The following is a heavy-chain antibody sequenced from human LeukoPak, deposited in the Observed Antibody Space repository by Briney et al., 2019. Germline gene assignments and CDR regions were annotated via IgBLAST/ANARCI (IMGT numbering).Heavy chain of an antibody. CDR3: ARQSYYDFWSGYYTFDY. D-gene: IGHD3-3*01. V-gene: IGHV4-39*01. Sequence: SETLSLTCTVSGGSISSSSYYWGWIRQPPGKGLEWIGSIYYSGSTYYNPTLKSRVTISVDTSKNQFSLKLSSVTAADTAVYYCARQSYYDFWSGYYTFDYWGQGTLVTVSS. CDR2: IYYSGST. J-gene: IGHJ4*02. CDR1: GGSISSSSYY.